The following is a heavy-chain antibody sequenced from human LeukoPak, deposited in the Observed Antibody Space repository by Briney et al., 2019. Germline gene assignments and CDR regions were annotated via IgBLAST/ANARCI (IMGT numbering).Heavy chain of an antibody. J-gene: IGHJ4*02. CDR1: GGSISSRIW. Sequence: PAGTLPLTCSVSGGSISSRIWLSWLRQPPGKGLEWMGEIYHSGITNYNPSLKSRVTISVDKSNNQFSLKLSSVTAADTAVYYCAGGLPRPTVVQPPCGYWGQGTLVTVSS. CDR3: AGGLPRPTVVQPPCGY. V-gene: IGHV4-4*02. D-gene: IGHD4-23*01. CDR2: IYHSGIT.